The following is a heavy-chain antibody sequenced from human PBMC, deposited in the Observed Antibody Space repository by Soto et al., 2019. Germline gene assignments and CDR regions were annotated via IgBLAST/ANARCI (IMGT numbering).Heavy chain of an antibody. CDR3: ARDRARFLEAEGRPYYYYYGPEV. Sequence: SLRLSFAASGFTFSSYEMNWVRQAPGKGLEWVSYISSSGSTIYYADSVKGRFTISRDNAKNSLYLQMNSLRAEDTAVYYYARDRARFLEAEGRPYYYYYGPEVWGQGTTVTV. D-gene: IGHD3-3*01. V-gene: IGHV3-48*03. J-gene: IGHJ6*02. CDR2: ISSSGSTI. CDR1: GFTFSSYE.